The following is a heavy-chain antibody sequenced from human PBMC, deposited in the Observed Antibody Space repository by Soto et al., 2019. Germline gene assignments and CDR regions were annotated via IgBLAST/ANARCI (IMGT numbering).Heavy chain of an antibody. V-gene: IGHV3-48*02. Sequence: EVQLVESGGGLVQPGGSLRLSCAASGFTFSSYGMNWVRQAPGKGLEWVSYISSSSSTIYYADSVKGRFTISRDNAKNSLYLQMNSLRDEDTAVYYCARERWVTYSKYPNWFDPWGQGTLVTVSS. J-gene: IGHJ5*02. CDR2: ISSSSSTI. D-gene: IGHD4-4*01. CDR1: GFTFSSYG. CDR3: ARERWVTYSKYPNWFDP.